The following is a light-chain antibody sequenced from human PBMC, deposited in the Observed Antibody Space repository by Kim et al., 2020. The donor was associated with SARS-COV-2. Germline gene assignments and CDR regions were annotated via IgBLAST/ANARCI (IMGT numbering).Light chain of an antibody. Sequence: SASVGDRVTITCRASQDISNYLTWFQQKAGKAPRSLIYDASSLQTGVPSKFSGSGSGTYFTLTISSLQPEDFATYYCQQYNSYPYTFGQGTKLEI. J-gene: IGKJ2*01. CDR2: DAS. CDR1: QDISNY. CDR3: QQYNSYPYT. V-gene: IGKV1-16*02.